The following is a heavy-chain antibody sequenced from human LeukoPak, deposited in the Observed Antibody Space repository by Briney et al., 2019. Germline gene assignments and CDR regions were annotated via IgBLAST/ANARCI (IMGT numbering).Heavy chain of an antibody. D-gene: IGHD6-6*01. CDR1: RFTFSSNS. Sequence: GGSLRLSCAASRFTFSSNSMDWVRQAPGKGLEWVSSISSSSSYIYYADSVKGRFTISRDNAKNSLYLQMNSLRAEDTAVYYCERGPRYSSSSDFYFDYWGQGTLVTVSS. J-gene: IGHJ4*02. CDR3: ERGPRYSSSSDFYFDY. CDR2: ISSSSSYI. V-gene: IGHV3-21*01.